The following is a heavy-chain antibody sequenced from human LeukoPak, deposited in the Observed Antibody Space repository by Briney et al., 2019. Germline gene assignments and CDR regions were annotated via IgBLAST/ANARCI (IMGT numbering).Heavy chain of an antibody. D-gene: IGHD6-13*01. J-gene: IGHJ4*02. CDR1: GFTFSSYW. V-gene: IGHV3-7*05. CDR2: IKQDGSEK. CDR3: ARRGTSSSWAHFDY. Sequence: GGSLRLSCAASGFTFSSYWMTWVRQAPGQGLEWVAKIKQDGSEKYYVDSVKGRFTISRGNAKNSLYLQMNSLGAEDTAVYYCARRGTSSSWAHFDYWGQGTLVTVSS.